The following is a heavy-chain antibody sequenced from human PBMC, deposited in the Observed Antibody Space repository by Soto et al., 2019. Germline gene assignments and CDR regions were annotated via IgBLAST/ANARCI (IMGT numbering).Heavy chain of an antibody. J-gene: IGHJ6*02. D-gene: IGHD5-18*01. CDR1: GGSISSYY. CDR3: ARLITTGYSYAYYYYGMDV. CDR2: IYYSGST. Sequence: SETLSLTCTVSGGSISSYYWSWIRQPPGKGLEWIGYIYYSGSTNYNPSLKSRVTISVDTSKNQFSLKLSSVTAADTAVYYCARLITTGYSYAYYYYGMDVWGQGTTVTVSS. V-gene: IGHV4-59*01.